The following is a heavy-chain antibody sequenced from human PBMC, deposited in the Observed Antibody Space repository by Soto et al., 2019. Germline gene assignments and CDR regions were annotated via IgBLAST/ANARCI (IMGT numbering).Heavy chain of an antibody. Sequence: QVQLVESGGGVVQPGRSLRLSCAASGFSFSNYAMHWVRQAPGKGLEWLAIISYDGDNEYYADSVRGRFTISRDNSKNTLYVPTTNRRHEDTAVDYCAKDGGPVHCNSPGSSAKHFDDWGQGTLVTVSS. CDR2: ISYDGDNE. D-gene: IGHD2-2*01. J-gene: IGHJ4*02. V-gene: IGHV3-30*18. CDR1: GFSFSNYA. CDR3: AKDGGPVHCNSPGSSAKHFDD.